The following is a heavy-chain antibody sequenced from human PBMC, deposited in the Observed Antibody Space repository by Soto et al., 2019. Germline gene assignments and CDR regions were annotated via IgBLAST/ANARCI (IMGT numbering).Heavy chain of an antibody. V-gene: IGHV3-74*01. J-gene: IGHJ4*02. CDR1: GFTFSSYW. Sequence: SLRLSCAASGFTFSSYWMHWVRQAPGKGLVWVSRINSDGSSTSYADSVKGRFTISRDNAKNTLYLQMNSLRAEDTAVYYCARENSGWYVYDYWGQGTLVTVSS. CDR3: ARENSGWYVYDY. CDR2: INSDGSST. D-gene: IGHD6-19*01.